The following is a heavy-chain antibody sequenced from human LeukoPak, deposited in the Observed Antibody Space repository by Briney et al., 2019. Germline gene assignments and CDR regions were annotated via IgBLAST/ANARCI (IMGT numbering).Heavy chain of an antibody. V-gene: IGHV1-18*01. CDR2: ISAYNGNT. CDR1: GYTFTSYG. J-gene: IGHJ4*02. CDR3: AREWYSYPFFDY. Sequence: ASVKVSCKASGYTFTSYGISWVRQAPGQGLEWMGWISAYNGNTNYAQKLQGRVTMTTDTPTSTAYMELRSLRSDDTAVYYCAREWYSYPFFDYWGQGTLVTVSS. D-gene: IGHD5-18*01.